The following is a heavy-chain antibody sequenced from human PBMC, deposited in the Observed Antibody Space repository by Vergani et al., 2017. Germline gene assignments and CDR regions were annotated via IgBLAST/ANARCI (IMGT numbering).Heavy chain of an antibody. CDR1: GYTFSNSY. V-gene: IGHV1-46*03. J-gene: IGHJ4*02. CDR3: ARGDYGILTGYRY. CDR2: INPSGGHT. D-gene: IGHD3-9*01. Sequence: QVQVVQSGAEVKKSGASVKVSCKTSGYTFSNSYMHWVRQAPGQGLEWMGIINPSGGHTNYAQKFQGRVTMTRDTSTRTVYMELSSLRSEDTAIYYCARGDYGILTGYRYWGQGTLVTVSA.